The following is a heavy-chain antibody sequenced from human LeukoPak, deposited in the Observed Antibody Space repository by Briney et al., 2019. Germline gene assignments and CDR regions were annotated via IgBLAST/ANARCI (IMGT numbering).Heavy chain of an antibody. CDR2: IQTSGST. V-gene: IGHV4-4*07. J-gene: IGHJ4*02. CDR1: GGSIRSYY. CDR3: ARAGGGNSYLWYLDY. Sequence: SETLSLTCTVSGGSIRSYYWTWIRQPAGKGLEWIGRIQTSGSTNYNPSLKSRVTMSVDTSKNQFSLKLRSVTAADTAVYYCARAGGGNSYLWYLDYWGQGTLVTVSS. D-gene: IGHD5-18*01.